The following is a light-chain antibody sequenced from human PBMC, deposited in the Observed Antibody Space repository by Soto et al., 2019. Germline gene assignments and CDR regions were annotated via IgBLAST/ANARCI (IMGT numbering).Light chain of an antibody. CDR1: QRVSTNY. J-gene: IGKJ1*01. CDR2: GAS. V-gene: IGKV3-20*01. CDR3: QQYGSSPPT. Sequence: EIVLTQSPGSLSLSPGERATLSWRASQRVSTNYLAWYQRKPGQAPRLLIYGASSRATDIPNRFSGSGSGTDFTLTITRLKAEDFAVYYCQQYGSSPPTFGQGTKVEI.